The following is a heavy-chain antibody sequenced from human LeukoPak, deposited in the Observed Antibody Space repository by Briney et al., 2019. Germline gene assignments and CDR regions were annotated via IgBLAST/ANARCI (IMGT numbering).Heavy chain of an antibody. CDR3: ARDDRWGWD. CDR1: EFTFSSYW. J-gene: IGHJ4*02. D-gene: IGHD2-21*01. CDR2: IKEDGSEQ. Sequence: GGSLRLSCGASEFTFSSYWMSWVRQAPGKGLEWVANIKEDGSEQYYVDSVKGRFTVSRDNAKNSLYLQMNSLRAEDTAVYYCARDDRWGWDWGQGTLVTVSS. V-gene: IGHV3-7*01.